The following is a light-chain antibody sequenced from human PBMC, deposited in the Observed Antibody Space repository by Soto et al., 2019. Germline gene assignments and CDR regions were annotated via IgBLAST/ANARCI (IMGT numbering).Light chain of an antibody. Sequence: QSALTQPPSASGSPGQSVTISCTGTRSDVGGYNYVSWYQQHPGKAPKIMIYEVSKRPSGVPDRFSGSKSGNTASLTVSGLQAEDEADYYCSSYAGSNNWVFVGGTKLTVL. CDR1: RSDVGGYNY. V-gene: IGLV2-8*01. CDR2: EVS. J-gene: IGLJ3*02. CDR3: SSYAGSNNWV.